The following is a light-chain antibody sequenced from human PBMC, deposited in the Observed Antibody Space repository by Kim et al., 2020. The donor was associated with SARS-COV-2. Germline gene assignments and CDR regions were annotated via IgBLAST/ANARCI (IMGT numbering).Light chain of an antibody. CDR2: GKN. CDR1: SLRSYY. J-gene: IGLJ2*01. Sequence: SSELTQDPAVSVALGQTVRITCQGDSLRSYYASWYQQKPGQAPVLVIYGKNNRPSGIPDRFSGSTSGNTASLTITGAQEEDEADYYCNSRDTSGNHRVVFGGGTQLTVL. CDR3: NSRDTSGNHRVV. V-gene: IGLV3-19*01.